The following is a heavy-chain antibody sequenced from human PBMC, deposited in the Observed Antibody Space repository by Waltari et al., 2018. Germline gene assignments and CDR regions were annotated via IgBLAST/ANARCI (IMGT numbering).Heavy chain of an antibody. CDR2: IRSKAYGGTT. J-gene: IGHJ6*03. CDR1: GFTFGDYA. CDR3: TRDRESSYDYYYYMDV. Sequence: EVQLVESGGGLVQPGRSLRLSCTASGFTFGDYAMSWLRAAPGRGLEWVGFIRSKAYGGTTEYAASVKGRFTISRDDSKSIAYLQMNSLKTEDTAVYYCTRDRESSYDYYYYMDVWGKGTTVTVSS. V-gene: IGHV3-49*03. D-gene: IGHD3-10*01.